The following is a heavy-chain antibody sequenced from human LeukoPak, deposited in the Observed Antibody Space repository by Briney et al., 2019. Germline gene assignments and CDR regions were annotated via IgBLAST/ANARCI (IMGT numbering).Heavy chain of an antibody. CDR1: GYTFTGYY. CDR3: ARASDYYDSSGYYDY. J-gene: IGHJ4*02. D-gene: IGHD3-22*01. CDR2: INPNSGGT. Sequence: ASVKVSCKASGYTFTGYYMHWVRQAPGLGLEWMGWINPNSGGTNYAQKFQGRVTMTRDTSISTAYMELSRLRSDDTAVYYCARASDYYDSSGYYDYWGQGTLVTVSS. V-gene: IGHV1-2*02.